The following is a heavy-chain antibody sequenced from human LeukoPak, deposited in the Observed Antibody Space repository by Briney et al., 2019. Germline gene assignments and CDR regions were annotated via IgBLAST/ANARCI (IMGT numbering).Heavy chain of an antibody. V-gene: IGHV3-7*03. J-gene: IGHJ4*02. CDR2: IKQDGSEK. CDR1: GFNFATYW. Sequence: GESLKISCEGSGFNFATYWIGWVRQAPGKGLEWVANIKQDGSEKYYVDSVKGRFTISRDNAKNSLYLQMNSLRAEDTAVYYCARDRLLWFGELLSLDYWGQGTLVTVSS. CDR3: ARDRLLWFGELLSLDY. D-gene: IGHD3-10*01.